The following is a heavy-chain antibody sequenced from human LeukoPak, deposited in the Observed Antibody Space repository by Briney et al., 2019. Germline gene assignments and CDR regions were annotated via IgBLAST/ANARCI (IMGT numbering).Heavy chain of an antibody. CDR3: AKYYYDSSGYYDAAPLDS. J-gene: IGHJ4*02. D-gene: IGHD3-22*01. Sequence: GGSLRLSCAASGFTFSTYAMSWVRQAPGKGLEWVSSISDNGYTTYYADSVRGRFTISRDNSKNTVYLQMIGLRAEDTAVYFCAKYYYDSSGYYDAAPLDSWGQGTLVTVFS. CDR2: ISDNGYTT. CDR1: GFTFSTYA. V-gene: IGHV3-23*01.